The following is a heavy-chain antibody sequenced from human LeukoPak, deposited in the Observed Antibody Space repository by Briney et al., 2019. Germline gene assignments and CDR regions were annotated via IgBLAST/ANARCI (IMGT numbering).Heavy chain of an antibody. Sequence: SETLSLTCTVSGGSISSSSYYWGWIRQPPGKGLEWIGSIYYSGSTYYNPSLKSRVTISVDTSKNQFSLKLSSVTAADTAVYYCARDHYRGPRPIYYDTNNWFDPWGQGTLVTVSS. CDR1: GGSISSSSYY. V-gene: IGHV4-39*07. CDR2: IYYSGST. J-gene: IGHJ5*02. CDR3: ARDHYRGPRPIYYDTNNWFDP. D-gene: IGHD3-9*01.